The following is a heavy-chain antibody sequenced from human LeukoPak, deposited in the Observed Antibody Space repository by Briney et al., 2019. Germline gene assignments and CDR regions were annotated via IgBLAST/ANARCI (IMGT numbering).Heavy chain of an antibody. D-gene: IGHD3-22*01. CDR1: GYTFTGYY. J-gene: IGHJ4*02. CDR2: INPNSGGT. Sequence: ASVKVSCKASGYTFTGYYMHWVRQAPGQGLEWMGWINPNSGGTNYAQKFQGRVTMTRDTSISTAYMELSRLRSDDTAVYYCARDFHQYYYDSSGPEDYWGQETLVTVSS. V-gene: IGHV1-2*02. CDR3: ARDFHQYYYDSSGPEDY.